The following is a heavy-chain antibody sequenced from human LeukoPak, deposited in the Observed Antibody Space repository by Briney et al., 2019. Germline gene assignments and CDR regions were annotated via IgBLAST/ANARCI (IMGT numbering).Heavy chain of an antibody. V-gene: IGHV3-64*01. Sequence: PGGSLRLSGATSGFTLTNFAMHWVRQAPGKGLEYVSAMSSDGGTTYYANSVKGRFTMSRDKSKNAVYLQMGSLRPDDMAVYYCARGGSLSAYDSWGQGTLVTVSS. CDR2: MSSDGGTT. CDR3: ARGGSLSAYDS. CDR1: GFTLTNFA. J-gene: IGHJ4*02. D-gene: IGHD2/OR15-2a*01.